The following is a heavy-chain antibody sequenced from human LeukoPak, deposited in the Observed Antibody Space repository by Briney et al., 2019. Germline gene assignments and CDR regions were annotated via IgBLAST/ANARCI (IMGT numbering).Heavy chain of an antibody. CDR2: IYYSGST. CDR1: GGSISSYY. CDR3: ARHKGDYAADFWWYFDL. J-gene: IGHJ2*01. V-gene: IGHV4-59*08. Sequence: PSETLSLTFTVSGGSISSYYWSWIRQPPGKGLEWIGYIYYSGSTNYNPSLKSRVTISVDTSKNQFSLKLSSVTAADTAVYYCARHKGDYAADFWWYFDLWGRGTLVTVSS. D-gene: IGHD4-17*01.